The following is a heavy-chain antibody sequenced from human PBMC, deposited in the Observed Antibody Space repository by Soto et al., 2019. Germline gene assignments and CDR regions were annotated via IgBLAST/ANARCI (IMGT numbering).Heavy chain of an antibody. J-gene: IGHJ3*02. CDR3: ARGQGDYVAFDI. D-gene: IGHD4-17*01. CDR1: GFTVSSNY. V-gene: IGHV3-53*01. Sequence: VGSLRLSCAASGFTVSSNYMSWVCQAPGKGLEWVSVIYSGGSTYYADSVKGRFTISRDNSKNTLYLQMNSLRAEDTAVYYCARGQGDYVAFDIWGQGTMVTVSS. CDR2: IYSGGST.